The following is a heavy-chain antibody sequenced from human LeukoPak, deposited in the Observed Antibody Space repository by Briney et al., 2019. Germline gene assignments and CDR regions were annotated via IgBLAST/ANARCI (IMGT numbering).Heavy chain of an antibody. Sequence: GGSLRLSRAASGFTFSSFAMNWVRQAPGKGLEWVSGISGSGISRGYADSVKGRFTVSRDNAKNTLYLQVNNLRAEDTAVYYCARGPNSNWSGLDFWGQGTLLTVSS. CDR1: GFTFSSFA. CDR2: ISGSGISR. D-gene: IGHD6-6*01. CDR3: ARGPNSNWSGLDF. J-gene: IGHJ4*02. V-gene: IGHV3-23*01.